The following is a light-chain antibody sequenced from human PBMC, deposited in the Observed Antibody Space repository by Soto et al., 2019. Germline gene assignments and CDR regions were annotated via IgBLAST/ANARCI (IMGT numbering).Light chain of an antibody. CDR3: QQCHIGRGT. J-gene: IGKJ5*01. CDR2: DVS. CDR1: QSISSW. Sequence: DIQMTQSPSTLSASVGDRVTITCRASQSISSWLAWYQQRPGKAPKLLIYDVSSLQSGVPSRFSGSGSGTDFTLSIRSLELEDFAVYYCQQCHIGRGTFGPMTRLEI. V-gene: IGKV1-5*01.